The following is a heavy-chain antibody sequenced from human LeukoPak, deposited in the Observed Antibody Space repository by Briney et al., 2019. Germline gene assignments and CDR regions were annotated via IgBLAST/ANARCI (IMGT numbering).Heavy chain of an antibody. Sequence: GGSLRLSCAASGFTFSSYGMHWVRQAPGKGLEWVAFIRYDGSNKYYADSVKGRSTISRDNSKNTLYLQMNSLRAEDTAVYYCAKDSVTGDSEYFQHWGQGTLVTVSS. CDR2: IRYDGSNK. CDR1: GFTFSSYG. V-gene: IGHV3-30*02. J-gene: IGHJ1*01. D-gene: IGHD2-21*02. CDR3: AKDSVTGDSEYFQH.